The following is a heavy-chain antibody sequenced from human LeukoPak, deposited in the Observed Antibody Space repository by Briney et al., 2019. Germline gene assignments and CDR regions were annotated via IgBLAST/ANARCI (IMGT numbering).Heavy chain of an antibody. CDR1: GFTFSNYA. CDR2: ISDSSDST. CDR3: AGEEVYWLQPFHY. V-gene: IGHV3-23*01. J-gene: IGHJ4*02. D-gene: IGHD2-8*02. Sequence: PGGSLRLSCVASGFTFSNYAMTWARLAPGKGLEWVSAISDSSDSTSYADSVKGRFTISRDNSKSTLYLQMNSLRAEDTAIYYCAGEEVYWLQPFHYWGQGTLVTVSS.